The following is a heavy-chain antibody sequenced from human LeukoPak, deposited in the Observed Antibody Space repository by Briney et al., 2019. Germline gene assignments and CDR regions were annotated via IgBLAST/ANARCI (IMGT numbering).Heavy chain of an antibody. Sequence: GGSLRLSCAASGFTFSSYGMNWVRQAPGKGLECVANIKEDGSEKYYVDSVKGRFTISRDNAKNSLYLQMNSLRAEDTAVYYCARQGDDYWGHGTLVTVSS. CDR3: ARQGDDY. V-gene: IGHV3-7*01. CDR2: IKEDGSEK. D-gene: IGHD3-16*01. CDR1: GFTFSSYG. J-gene: IGHJ4*01.